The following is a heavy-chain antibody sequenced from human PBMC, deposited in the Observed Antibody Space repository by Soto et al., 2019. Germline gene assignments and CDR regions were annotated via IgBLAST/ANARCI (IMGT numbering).Heavy chain of an antibody. J-gene: IGHJ4*02. D-gene: IGHD5-12*01. V-gene: IGHV2-5*02. CDR3: AHSRPVEMATRYYFDY. Sequence: QITLKESGPTLVKPTQTLTLTCTFSGFSLSTSGVGVGWIRQPPGKALEWLALIYWDDDKRYSSSLKSRLTITKDTSKNQVVLTMTNMDPVDTATYYCAHSRPVEMATRYYFDYWGQGTLVTVSS. CDR2: IYWDDDK. CDR1: GFSLSTSGVG.